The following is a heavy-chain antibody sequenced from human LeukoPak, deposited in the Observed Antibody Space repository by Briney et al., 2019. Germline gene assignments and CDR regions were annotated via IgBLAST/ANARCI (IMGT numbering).Heavy chain of an antibody. V-gene: IGHV3-74*01. CDR1: GVTFSSHW. D-gene: IGHD1-14*01. CDR2: MNNDGSEI. J-gene: IGHJ4*02. CDR3: ARGNLGPDY. Sequence: GGSLRLSCAVSGVTFSSHWMHWVRQAPGKGLEWVSRMNNDGSEIKYADSVKGGFTMSRDNAQNPLYLQMNSLRAEDTAVYYCARGNLGPDYWGQGTLVTVSS.